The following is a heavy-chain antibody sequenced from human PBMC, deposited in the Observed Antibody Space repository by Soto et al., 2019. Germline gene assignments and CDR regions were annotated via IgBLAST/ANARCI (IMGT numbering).Heavy chain of an antibody. J-gene: IGHJ5*02. D-gene: IGHD3-16*01. CDR1: GGSISSYY. CDR2: IYTCGRT. CDR3: ARSTGGLLRLGEAVGWFDP. V-gene: IGHV4-4*07. Sequence: QVQLQESGPGLVKPSETLSLTCTVSGGSISSYYWSWIRQPAGKGLEWIARIYTCGRTNYNPSLMSRVTMFVDKSKNQLSTRLSTVSAGDTAVYYCARSTGGLLRLGEAVGWFDPWGPGTPVTVST.